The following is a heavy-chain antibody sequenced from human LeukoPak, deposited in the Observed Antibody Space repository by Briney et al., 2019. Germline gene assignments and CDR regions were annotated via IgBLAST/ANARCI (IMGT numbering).Heavy chain of an antibody. CDR2: IYYSGST. J-gene: IGHJ4*02. CDR1: GGSISSYY. D-gene: IGHD3-22*01. V-gene: IGHV4-59*01. CDR3: ARAGYYDSSGYYLRAFDY. Sequence: SETLSLTCAVSGGSISSYYWSWIRQPPGKGLEWIGYIYYSGSTDYNPSLKSRVTISVDTSKNQFSLKLSSVTAADTAVYYCARAGYYDSSGYYLRAFDYWGQGTLVTVSS.